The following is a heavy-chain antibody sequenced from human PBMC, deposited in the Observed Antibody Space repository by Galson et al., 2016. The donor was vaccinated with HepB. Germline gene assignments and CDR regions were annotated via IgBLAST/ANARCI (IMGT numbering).Heavy chain of an antibody. CDR2: IYYSGST. V-gene: IGHV4-59*01. CDR1: GGSISSYY. CDR3: ARHYDSSGNDVFDI. Sequence: ETLSLTCTVSGGSISSYYWSWIRQPPGKGLEWIGYIYYSGSTNYNPSLKSRVTISVDTSKNQFSLKLSSVTAADTAVYYCARHYDSSGNDVFDIWGQGTMVTVSS. J-gene: IGHJ3*02. D-gene: IGHD3-22*01.